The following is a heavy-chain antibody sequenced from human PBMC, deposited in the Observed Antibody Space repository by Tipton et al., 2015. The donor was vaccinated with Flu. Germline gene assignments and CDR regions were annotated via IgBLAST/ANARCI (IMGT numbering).Heavy chain of an antibody. CDR1: GGSFSSSSYY. CDR2: IYYSGST. Sequence: TLSLTCTVSGGSFSSSSYYWGWIRQPPGKGLEWIGSIYYSGSTYYNPSLKSRVTISVDTSKNQFPLKLSPVTAADTAVYYCARDGRLARNIRGYFDLWGRGTLVTVSS. J-gene: IGHJ2*01. V-gene: IGHV4-39*06. D-gene: IGHD1-26*01. CDR3: ARDGRLARNIRGYFDL.